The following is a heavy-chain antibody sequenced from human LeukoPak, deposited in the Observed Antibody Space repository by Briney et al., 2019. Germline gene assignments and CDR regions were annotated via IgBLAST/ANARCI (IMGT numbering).Heavy chain of an antibody. D-gene: IGHD6-6*01. J-gene: IGHJ4*02. CDR1: GFAFISYV. Sequence: GGSLRLSCAASGFAFISYVMHWVRQAPGKGLEWVAVISYDGSNKYYADSVKGRFTISRDNSKNTLYLQMNSLRADDTAVYYCAKQRDEEPLVSPFDYWGQGTLVTVSS. CDR2: ISYDGSNK. V-gene: IGHV3-30*18. CDR3: AKQRDEEPLVSPFDY.